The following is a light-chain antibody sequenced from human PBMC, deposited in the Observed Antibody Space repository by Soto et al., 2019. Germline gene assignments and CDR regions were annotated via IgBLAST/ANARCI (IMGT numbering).Light chain of an antibody. Sequence: DIVMTQSPDSLAVSLGERATINCKSSQSILYSSNNKNYLAWYQQKPGQPPKLLIYWASTRESGVPDRFSGSGSGTDFTLNIGSLQAEDVAVYFCQQYYSTPLTFGPGTKVDIK. V-gene: IGKV4-1*01. CDR3: QQYYSTPLT. J-gene: IGKJ3*01. CDR2: WAS. CDR1: QSILYSSNNKNY.